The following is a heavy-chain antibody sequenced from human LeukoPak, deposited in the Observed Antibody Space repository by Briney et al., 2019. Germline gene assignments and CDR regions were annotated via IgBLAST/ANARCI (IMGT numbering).Heavy chain of an antibody. J-gene: IGHJ3*01. CDR2: INHSGST. CDR3: ARRPGRGYDAFDV. CDR1: GGSFSGYY. Sequence: PSETLSLTCAVYGGSFSGYYWSWIRQPPGKGLEWIGEINHSGSTNYNPSLKSRVTISVDKSKNQFSLKLSSVTAADTAVYYCARRPGRGYDAFDVWGQGTMVTVSS. D-gene: IGHD1-1*01. V-gene: IGHV4-34*01.